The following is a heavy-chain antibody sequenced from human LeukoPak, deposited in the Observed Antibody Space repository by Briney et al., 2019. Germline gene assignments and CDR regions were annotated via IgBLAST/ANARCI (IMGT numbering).Heavy chain of an antibody. V-gene: IGHV5-10-1*01. J-gene: IGHJ4*02. CDR1: GSSFTSYW. CDR3: ASSKYYDILTGYYNGLDY. CDR2: IDPSDSYT. Sequence: SLRISCKGSGSSFTSYWISWVRQMRGKGLEWMGRIDPSDSYTNYSPSFQGHVTISADKSISTAYLQWSSLKASDTAMYYCASSKYYDILTGYYNGLDYWGQGTLVTVSS. D-gene: IGHD3-9*01.